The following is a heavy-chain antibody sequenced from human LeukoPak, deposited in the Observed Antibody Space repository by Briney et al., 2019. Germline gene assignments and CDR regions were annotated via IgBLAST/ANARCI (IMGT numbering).Heavy chain of an antibody. V-gene: IGHV3-7*01. Sequence: RPGGSLRLSCAASGFTFSSYWMSWVRQAPGKGLEWVANIKQDGSEKYYVDSVKGRFTISRDNAKNLLYLQMNSLRAEDTAVYYCARGVVAARNWFDPWGQGTLVTVSS. J-gene: IGHJ5*02. CDR1: GFTFSSYW. D-gene: IGHD2-15*01. CDR3: ARGVVAARNWFDP. CDR2: IKQDGSEK.